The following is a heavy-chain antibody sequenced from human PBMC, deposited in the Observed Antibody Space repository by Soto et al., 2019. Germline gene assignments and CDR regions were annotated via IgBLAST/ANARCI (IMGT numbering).Heavy chain of an antibody. J-gene: IGHJ6*02. CDR2: INPGGGSA. CDR3: ERNNPAAMYVYPNVCSGDLHYSGLDV. D-gene: IGHD1-1*01. V-gene: IGHV1-46*01. CDR1: GYTFRNFY. Sequence: QVQLVQSGAEMKKPGSSVKVSCQASGYTFRNFYMHWVRQAPGQGLEWMGVINPGGGSADYAQEYQDRGSMTTDTSTGTVYMELSSLRSDATAVYYCERNNPAAMYVYPNVCSGDLHYSGLDVWGQGTTVTVSS.